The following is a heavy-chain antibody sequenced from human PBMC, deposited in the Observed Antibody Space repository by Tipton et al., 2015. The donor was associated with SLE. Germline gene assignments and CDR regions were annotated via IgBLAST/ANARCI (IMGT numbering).Heavy chain of an antibody. CDR3: AKDADSSGKLYYFYYGMDV. Sequence: SLRLSCTASGFTFDDYAMHWVRQVPGGGLEWVSGISWNSESIGYTDSVKGRFTISRDNAKKFLYLQMNGLRAEDTGLYYCAKDADSSGKLYYFYYGMDVWGQGTTVTVSS. CDR2: ISWNSESI. J-gene: IGHJ6*02. D-gene: IGHD3-22*01. V-gene: IGHV3-9*01. CDR1: GFTFDDYA.